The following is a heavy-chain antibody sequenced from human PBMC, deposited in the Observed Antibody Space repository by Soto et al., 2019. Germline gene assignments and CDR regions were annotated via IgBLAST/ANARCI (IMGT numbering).Heavy chain of an antibody. CDR2: IYYSGST. CDR3: ARVRYYYDSSGPSGYFDY. D-gene: IGHD3-22*01. Sequence: PSETLSLTCAVSGDSISSGYYWGWIRQPPGKGLEWIGSIYYSGSTYYNPSLKSRVTISVDTSKNQFSLKLSSVTAADTAVYYCARVRYYYDSSGPSGYFDYWGQGTLVTVSS. J-gene: IGHJ4*02. CDR1: GDSISSGYY. V-gene: IGHV4-38-2*01.